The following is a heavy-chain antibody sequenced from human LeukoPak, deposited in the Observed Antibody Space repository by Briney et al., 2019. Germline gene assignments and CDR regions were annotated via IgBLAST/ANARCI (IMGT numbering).Heavy chain of an antibody. CDR1: GFTFSGYD. CDR3: ARDSSGWRAFDI. V-gene: IGHV3-13*04. J-gene: IGHJ3*02. D-gene: IGHD6-19*01. Sequence: GGSLRLSCAASGFTFSGYDMHWVRQGTGKGLEWASGIGTAGDTYYPGSVKGRFTISRENAKNSLYLQMNSLRAGDTAVYYCARDSSGWRAFDIWGQGTMVTVSS. CDR2: IGTAGDT.